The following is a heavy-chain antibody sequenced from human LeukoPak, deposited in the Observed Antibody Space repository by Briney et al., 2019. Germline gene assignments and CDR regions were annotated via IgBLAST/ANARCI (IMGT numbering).Heavy chain of an antibody. Sequence: PGGSLRLSCAASGFSFDTYALHWVRQAPGKGLEWVAVIWYDGSNKYYADSVKGRFTISRDNSKNTLYLQMNSLRAEDTAVYYCAREAVAPSGIAAAGTSFHFDYWGQGTLVTVSS. CDR2: IWYDGSNK. J-gene: IGHJ4*02. CDR1: GFSFDTYA. V-gene: IGHV3-33*01. CDR3: AREAVAPSGIAAAGTSFHFDY. D-gene: IGHD6-13*01.